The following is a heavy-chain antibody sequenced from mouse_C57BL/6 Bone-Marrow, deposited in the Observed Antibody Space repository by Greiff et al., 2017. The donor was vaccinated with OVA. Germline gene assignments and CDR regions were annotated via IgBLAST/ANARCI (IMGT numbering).Heavy chain of an antibody. J-gene: IGHJ3*01. Sequence: EVMLLESGGGLVKPGGSLTLSCAASGFTFSSYAMPWVRQTPEKRLEWVATISDGGSYTYYPDNVKGRMSISRDKAKNNLDLQMGNLKCEGTAMYYCARDHMWIVFAYWGQGTLVTVSA. V-gene: IGHV5-4*01. CDR1: GFTFSSYA. CDR2: ISDGGSYT. CDR3: ARDHMWIVFAY.